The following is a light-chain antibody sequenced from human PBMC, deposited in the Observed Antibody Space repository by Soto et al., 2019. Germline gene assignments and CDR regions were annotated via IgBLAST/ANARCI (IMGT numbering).Light chain of an antibody. J-gene: IGKJ1*01. CDR3: QQHSSWPT. Sequence: LLTQSPATLSLSPGESATLSCRASQTVSSQLAWYQQKPGQAPRLLIYDASKRATGVPGRFSGSGSGTDFTLTISSLEPDDFGVYYCQQHSSWPTFGQGTRVEIK. CDR2: DAS. V-gene: IGKV3-11*01. CDR1: QTVSSQ.